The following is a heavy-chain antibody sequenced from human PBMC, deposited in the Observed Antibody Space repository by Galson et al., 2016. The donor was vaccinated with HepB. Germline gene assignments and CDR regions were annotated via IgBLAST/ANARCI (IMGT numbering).Heavy chain of an antibody. V-gene: IGHV4-4*02. CDR1: GGSISTTNGRIW. Sequence: SETLSLTCAVSGGSISTTNGRIWWSWVRQPPGKGLEWIGEIYHSGSTNYNPSLKSRVTMSVDNSKNQFSLRLSSVTAADTAVYFCASLLRFSGSNWGFDNWGQGTLVTVSS. J-gene: IGHJ4*02. D-gene: IGHD1-26*01. CDR3: ASLLRFSGSNWGFDN. CDR2: IYHSGST.